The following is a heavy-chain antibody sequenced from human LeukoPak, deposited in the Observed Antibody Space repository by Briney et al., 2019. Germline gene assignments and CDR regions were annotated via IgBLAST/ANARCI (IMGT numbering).Heavy chain of an antibody. CDR2: INSIRTV. CDR3: ARSVEGSFYY. CDR1: GFNFSPYS. V-gene: IGHV3-48*01. D-gene: IGHD6-19*01. J-gene: IGHJ4*02. Sequence: PGGSLRLSCAASGFNFSPYSINWIRQAPGKGLEWISYINSIRTVYYADSVEGRFTISRDNAKNSVYLQMNSLRVEDTAVYYCARSVEGSFYYWGQGTLVTVSS.